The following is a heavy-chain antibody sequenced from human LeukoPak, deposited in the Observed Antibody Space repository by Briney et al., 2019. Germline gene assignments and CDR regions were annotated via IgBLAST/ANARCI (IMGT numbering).Heavy chain of an antibody. J-gene: IGHJ4*02. CDR1: GFIFSTYS. CDR3: ARDRDYSFDY. V-gene: IGHV3-48*01. Sequence: GGSLRLSCAASGFIFSTYSMNWVRQAPGKGLEWVSYFNSASGTISYADSVKGRFTISRDNAKNSLYLQMNSLRAEDTAVYYCARDRDYSFDYWGQGTLVTVSS. CDR2: FNSASGTI.